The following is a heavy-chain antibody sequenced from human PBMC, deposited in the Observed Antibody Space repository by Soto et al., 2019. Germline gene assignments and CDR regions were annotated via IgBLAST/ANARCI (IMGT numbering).Heavy chain of an antibody. CDR1: GGSISSGGYS. CDR3: ARARYYYDSRGNWFDP. D-gene: IGHD3-22*01. CDR2: IYHSGST. Sequence: SETLSLTCTVSGGSISSGGYSWSWIRQPPGKGLEWIGYIYHSGSTYYNPSLKSRVTISVDRSKNQFSLKLSSVTAADTAVYYCARARYYYDSRGNWFDPWGQGTLVTVSS. V-gene: IGHV4-30-2*01. J-gene: IGHJ5*02.